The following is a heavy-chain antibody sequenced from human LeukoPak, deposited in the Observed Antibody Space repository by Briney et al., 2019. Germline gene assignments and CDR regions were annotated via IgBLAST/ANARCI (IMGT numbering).Heavy chain of an antibody. CDR2: IIPIFGTA. D-gene: IGHD2-2*03. CDR1: GGTFSSYA. V-gene: IGHV1-69*13. J-gene: IGHJ4*02. CDR3: ARDGGYCSSTSCYDFDY. Sequence: SVKVSCKASGGTFSSYAISWVRQAPGQGLEWMGGIIPIFGTANYAQKFQGRVTITADESTSTAYMELSSLRSEDTAVYYCARDGGYCSSTSCYDFDYWGQGTLVTVSS.